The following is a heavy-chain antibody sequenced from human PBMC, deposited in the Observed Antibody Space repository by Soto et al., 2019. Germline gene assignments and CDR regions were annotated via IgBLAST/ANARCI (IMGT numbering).Heavy chain of an antibody. J-gene: IGHJ5*02. V-gene: IGHV1-69*01. CDR1: GGIFSSFS. CDR2: IIPMTGTP. Sequence: QVQLVQSGAEVKTPGSSVEVSCKASGGIFSSFSITWVRQVPGHGLEWMGGIIPMTGTPNYAEKFQGRLTQTADASTWTAYLVLSSLKSGNTVVYYCARGPVLPGAASWLDPWGQGTVVIVSS. D-gene: IGHD2-2*01. CDR3: ARGPVLPGAASWLDP.